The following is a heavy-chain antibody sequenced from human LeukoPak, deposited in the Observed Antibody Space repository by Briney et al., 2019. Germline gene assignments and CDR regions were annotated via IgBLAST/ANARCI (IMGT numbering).Heavy chain of an antibody. Sequence: SETLSLTCTVSGYSISSGYYWGWIRQPPGKGLEWIGSIYYSGSTYYNPSLKSRVTISVDTSKNQFSLKLSSVTAADTAVYYCAREVSSSWRNYYYYMDVWGKGTTVTVSS. CDR1: GYSISSGYY. CDR2: IYYSGST. CDR3: AREVSSSWRNYYYYMDV. D-gene: IGHD6-13*01. J-gene: IGHJ6*03. V-gene: IGHV4-38-2*02.